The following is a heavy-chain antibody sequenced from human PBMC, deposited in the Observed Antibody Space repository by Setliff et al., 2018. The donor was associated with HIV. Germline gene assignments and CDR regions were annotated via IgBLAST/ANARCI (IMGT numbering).Heavy chain of an antibody. V-gene: IGHV1-2*02. Sequence: ASVKVSCKASGYSFTDHYMHWVRQAPGQGLEWMGWINPRSGGTNYAQKFQGTVTMTRDTSISTAYMELKRLRSDDTAVYYCVKWNYPNSWGQGTLVTVSS. CDR3: VKWNYPNS. CDR2: INPRSGGT. J-gene: IGHJ4*02. CDR1: GYSFTDHY. D-gene: IGHD1-7*01.